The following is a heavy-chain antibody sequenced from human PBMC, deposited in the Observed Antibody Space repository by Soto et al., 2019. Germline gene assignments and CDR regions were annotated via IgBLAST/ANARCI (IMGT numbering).Heavy chain of an antibody. D-gene: IGHD6-19*01. CDR1: GFTFSNAW. CDR3: TTSPPRQWLGKDAFDF. V-gene: IGHV3-15*01. CDR2: IKSKIDSGTI. J-gene: IGHJ3*01. Sequence: PGGSLRLSCAASGFTFSNAWMSWVRQAPGKGLEWVGRIKSKIDSGTIDYAAPVKGRFTISRDDSKNTLYLQMNSLKTEDTAVYYCTTSPPRQWLGKDAFDFWGQGTMVTVSS.